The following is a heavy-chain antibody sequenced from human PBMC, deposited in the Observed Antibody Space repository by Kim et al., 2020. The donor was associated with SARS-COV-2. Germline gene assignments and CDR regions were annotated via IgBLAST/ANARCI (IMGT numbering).Heavy chain of an antibody. D-gene: IGHD3-3*01. V-gene: IGHV3-11*06. Sequence: VKGRFTISRDNAKNSLYLQMNSLRAEDTAGYYCARDMRSRLEWLLSYGMDVWGQGTTVTVSS. CDR3: ARDMRSRLEWLLSYGMDV. J-gene: IGHJ6*02.